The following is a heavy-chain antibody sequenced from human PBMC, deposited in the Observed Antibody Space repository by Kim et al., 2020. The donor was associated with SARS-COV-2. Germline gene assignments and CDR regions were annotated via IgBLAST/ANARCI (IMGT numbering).Heavy chain of an antibody. D-gene: IGHD2-15*01. CDR3: AKTVVVVTATPGLGRTERMGNGMDV. V-gene: IGHV3-30*04. CDR2: ISYDGDNK. Sequence: GGSLRLSCAASGFTFSSYAMHWVRQAPGKGLEWVALISYDGDNKYYADSVTGRFTIARDNSRNRLYLQMNSLRAEDTAVYYCAKTVVVVTATPGLGRTERMGNGMDVWGQGTTVTVSS. CDR1: GFTFSSYA. J-gene: IGHJ6*02.